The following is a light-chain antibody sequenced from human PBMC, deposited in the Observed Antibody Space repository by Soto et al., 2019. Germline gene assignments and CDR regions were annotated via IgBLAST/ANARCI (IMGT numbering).Light chain of an antibody. V-gene: IGKV3-20*01. CDR3: QQDGASPCV. CDR1: QPIVENY. CDR2: GIS. J-gene: IGKJ2*01. Sequence: IVVTQSPDTLSLSPGERATLFCSTSQPIVENYLAWYQQTPGQPPRPLIFGISLRAPGVPDRFNGGGSGTDFTLTISRLKPEDFAVYYCQQDGASPCVFGQGNKLEVK.